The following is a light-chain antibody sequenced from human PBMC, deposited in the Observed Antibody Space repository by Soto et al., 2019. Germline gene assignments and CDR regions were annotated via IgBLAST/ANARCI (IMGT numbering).Light chain of an antibody. CDR3: QLTWT. CDR2: GAS. CDR1: QSVSSN. Sequence: EIVMTQSPATLSVSPGERATLSCRASQSVSSNLAWYQQKPGQAPRLLIYGASTRATGIPARFSGSGSGTEFTLTISSPQSEDFAVYYCQLTWTFGQGTKVEIK. V-gene: IGKV3-15*01. J-gene: IGKJ1*01.